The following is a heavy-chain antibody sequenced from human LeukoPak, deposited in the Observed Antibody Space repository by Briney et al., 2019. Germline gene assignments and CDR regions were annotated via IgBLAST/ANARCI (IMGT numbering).Heavy chain of an antibody. Sequence: PGGSLRLSCAASGFTFSTYAVNWVRQAPGKGLEWVSTISGSGDSTYYADSVKGRFTISRDNSKDTLYLQMSSVRAEDTAVYYCALQRGYSGYDYRFDPWGQGTLVTVSS. CDR2: ISGSGDST. V-gene: IGHV3-23*01. J-gene: IGHJ5*02. D-gene: IGHD5-12*01. CDR3: ALQRGYSGYDYRFDP. CDR1: GFTFSTYA.